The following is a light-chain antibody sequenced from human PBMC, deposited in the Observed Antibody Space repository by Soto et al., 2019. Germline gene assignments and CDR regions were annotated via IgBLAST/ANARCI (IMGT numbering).Light chain of an antibody. Sequence: EIVMTQSPATLSVSPGERATLSCRASQSVSSNLAWYQQKPGQAPRLLIFGASTRVAGIPARFSGSGSGSEFSLTISSLQSEDFAVYYCQHYYNWPGTFGQGTKLDFK. V-gene: IGKV3-15*01. CDR3: QHYYNWPGT. J-gene: IGKJ2*01. CDR2: GAS. CDR1: QSVSSN.